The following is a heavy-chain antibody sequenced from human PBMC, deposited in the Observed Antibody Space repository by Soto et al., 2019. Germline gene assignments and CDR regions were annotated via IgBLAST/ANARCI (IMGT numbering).Heavy chain of an antibody. CDR3: ARSFGWYAIDQ. CDR1: SASISSEQR. J-gene: IGHJ4*02. D-gene: IGHD6-19*01. V-gene: IGHV4-4*02. CDR2: IHHSGST. Sequence: QMQLQESGPRLVKPSETLSLTCAVSSASISSEQRWSWVRQPPGKGLEWIGEIHHSGSTNNNPSLKSRVTMSVDKATNQFSLNLSSVTAADTVVYYCARSFGWYAIDQWGQGTLVTVSS.